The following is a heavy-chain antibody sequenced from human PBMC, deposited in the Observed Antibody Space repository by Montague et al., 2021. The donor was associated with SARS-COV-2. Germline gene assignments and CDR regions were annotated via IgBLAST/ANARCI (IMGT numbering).Heavy chain of an antibody. Sequence: SETLSLTCTVSGGSISTYYWSWIRQPPGKGLEWIGYIYYSGSTNYNPSLKSRVTISVDTSKNQFSLKLSSVTAADTAMYYCARVSTLRGYSGYDPADAFDIWGQGTMVTVSS. D-gene: IGHD5-12*01. V-gene: IGHV4-59*01. CDR2: IYYSGST. CDR1: GGSISTYY. J-gene: IGHJ3*02. CDR3: ARVSTLRGYSGYDPADAFDI.